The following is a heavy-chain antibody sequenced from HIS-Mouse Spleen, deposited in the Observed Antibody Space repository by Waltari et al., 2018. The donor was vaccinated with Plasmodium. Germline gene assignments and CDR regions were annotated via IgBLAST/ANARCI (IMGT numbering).Heavy chain of an antibody. J-gene: IGHJ4*02. CDR3: AKGILTGAYYFDY. V-gene: IGHV3-30*18. CDR2: ISYDGSNK. Sequence: QVQLVESGGGVVQPGRSLRLSCAASGFTFSSSGMHWVRQAPGKGLEWVAVISYDGSNKYYADSVKGRFTISRDNSKNTLYLQMNSLRAEDTAVYYCAKGILTGAYYFDYWGQGTLVTVSS. D-gene: IGHD3-9*01. CDR1: GFTFSSSG.